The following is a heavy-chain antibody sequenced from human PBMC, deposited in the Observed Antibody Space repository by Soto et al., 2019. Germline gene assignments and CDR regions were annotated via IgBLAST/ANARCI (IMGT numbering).Heavy chain of an antibody. CDR1: GGSISSGGYY. CDR2: IYYSGST. J-gene: IGHJ4*02. Sequence: QVQLQESGPGLVKPSQTLSLTCTVSGGSISSGGYYWSWIRQHPGKGLEWIGYIYYSGSTYYNPSLKSRVTTSADTSKNQFSMKLSSVTAADTAVYYCARSTTVVTYFYYWGQGTLVTVSS. CDR3: ARSTTVVTYFYY. V-gene: IGHV4-31*03. D-gene: IGHD4-17*01.